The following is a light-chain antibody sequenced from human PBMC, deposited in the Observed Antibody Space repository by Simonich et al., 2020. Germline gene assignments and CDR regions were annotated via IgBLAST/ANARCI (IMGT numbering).Light chain of an antibody. CDR2: EDN. J-gene: IGLJ2*01. CDR3: QSYDSSNVV. V-gene: IGLV6-57*03. CDR1: SGSIASNY. Sequence: NFMLTQPHSVSESPGKTVTISCTRSSGSIASNYVQWYQQRPGSAPPTVIYEDNQRPSGVPDRLSGSIDSSSNSASLTISGLKTEDEADYYCQSYDSSNVVFGGGTKLTVL.